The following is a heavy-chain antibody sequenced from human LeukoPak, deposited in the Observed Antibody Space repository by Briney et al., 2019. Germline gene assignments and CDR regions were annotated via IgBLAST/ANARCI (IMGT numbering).Heavy chain of an antibody. J-gene: IGHJ4*02. D-gene: IGHD3-3*01. CDR2: IYYSGST. Sequence: SETLSLTCTVSGGSISSYYWSWIRQPPGKGLEWVGYIYYSGSTNYNPSLKSRVTISVDTSKNQFSLKLSSVTAADTAVYYCARVGYYDFWSGTFDYWGQGTLVTVSS. CDR3: ARVGYYDFWSGTFDY. V-gene: IGHV4-59*12. CDR1: GGSISSYY.